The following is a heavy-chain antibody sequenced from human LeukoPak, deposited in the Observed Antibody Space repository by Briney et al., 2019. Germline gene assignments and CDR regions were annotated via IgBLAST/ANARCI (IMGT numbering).Heavy chain of an antibody. CDR3: ARGGYYDILTGYSALEH. J-gene: IGHJ4*02. V-gene: IGHV3-13*01. D-gene: IGHD3-9*01. Sequence: GGSLRLSCAVSGFSFSSYDMHWVRQAPGKGLEWVSAIGIAGDTYYPGSVKGRFTIFRENAKNSLYLQMNSLRAGDTAVYYCARGGYYDILTGYSALEHWGQGTLVTVSS. CDR2: IGIAGDT. CDR1: GFSFSSYD.